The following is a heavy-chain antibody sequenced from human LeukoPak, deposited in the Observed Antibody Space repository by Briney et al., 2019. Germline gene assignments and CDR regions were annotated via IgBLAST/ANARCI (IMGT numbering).Heavy chain of an antibody. CDR1: GFTFSSYG. D-gene: IGHD3-22*01. Sequence: GGSLRLSCAASGFTFSSYGMHWVRQAPGRGLEWVAVITYDGNIKYYADSVRGRFTISRDDSKNTLYLQMNSLRTEDTAVSYCAKGGVSDGYYEQHWGQGTLVTVSS. CDR3: AKGGVSDGYYEQH. J-gene: IGHJ1*01. V-gene: IGHV3-30*18. CDR2: ITYDGNIK.